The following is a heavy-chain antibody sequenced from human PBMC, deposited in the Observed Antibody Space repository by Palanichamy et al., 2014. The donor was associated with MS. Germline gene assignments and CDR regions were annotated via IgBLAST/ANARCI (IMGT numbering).Heavy chain of an antibody. J-gene: IGHJ6*02. V-gene: IGHV3-33*01. CDR2: IWYDGSNK. CDR3: ARDLSLMVRGVNVYGMDV. D-gene: IGHD3-10*01. Sequence: QVQLVEVWGRRGPAWRSLRLSCAASGFTFSSYGMHWVRQAPGKGLEWVAAIWYDGSNKYYADSVKGRFTISRDNSKNTLYLQMNSLRAEDTAVYYCARDLSLMVRGVNVYGMDVWGQGTTVTVSS. CDR1: GFTFSSYG.